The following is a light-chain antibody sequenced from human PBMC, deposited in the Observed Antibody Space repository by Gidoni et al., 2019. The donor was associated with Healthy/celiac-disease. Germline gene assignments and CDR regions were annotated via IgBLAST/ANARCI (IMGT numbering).Light chain of an antibody. CDR2: GAS. J-gene: IGKJ2*01. CDR1: QSVSRIY. CDR3: QQYGSSPPMYT. V-gene: IGKV3-20*01. Sequence: DIVLTQSPGTLSLSPGERATLSCRASQSVSRIYLAWYQQKPGQAPRLLIYGASSRATGIPDRFSGSGSGTDFTLTISRLEPEDFAVYYCQQYGSSPPMYTFGQGTKLEIK.